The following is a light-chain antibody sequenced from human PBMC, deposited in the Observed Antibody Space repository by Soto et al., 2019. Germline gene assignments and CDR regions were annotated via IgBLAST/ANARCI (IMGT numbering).Light chain of an antibody. J-gene: IGKJ4*01. CDR1: QGISSY. CDR3: QQLNSYPQLT. CDR2: AAS. V-gene: IGKV1-9*01. Sequence: DIQLTQSPSFLCASVGDRVTITCRASQGISSYLAWYQQKPGKAPKLLIYAASTLQSGVPSRFSGSGSGTEFTLTISSLQPEDFATYYCQQLNSYPQLTFGGGTKVEIK.